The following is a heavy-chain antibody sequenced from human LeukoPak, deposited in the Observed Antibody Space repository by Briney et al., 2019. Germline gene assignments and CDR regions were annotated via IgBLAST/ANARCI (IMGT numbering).Heavy chain of an antibody. CDR3: ATDSIAAAGMPLDY. D-gene: IGHD6-13*01. V-gene: IGHV1-24*01. J-gene: IGHJ4*02. CDR2: FDPEDGET. Sequence: ASVKVSCKVSGYTLTELSMHWVRQAPGKGLEWMGGFDPEDGETIYAQKFQGRVTMTEDTSTDTAYMELSSLRSEDTAVYCCATDSIAAAGMPLDYWGQGTLVTVSS. CDR1: GYTLTELS.